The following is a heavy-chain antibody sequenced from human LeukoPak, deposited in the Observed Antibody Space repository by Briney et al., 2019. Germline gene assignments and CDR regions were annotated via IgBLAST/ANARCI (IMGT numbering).Heavy chain of an antibody. J-gene: IGHJ4*02. CDR2: IYYSGST. CDR3: AYSSSWSSPNY. D-gene: IGHD6-13*01. Sequence: PSETLSLTCTVSGGSISSSSYHWGWIRQPPGKGLEWIGSIYYSGSTYYNPSLKSRVTISVDTSKNQFSLKLSSVTAADTAVYYCAYSSSWSSPNYWGQGTLVTVSS. V-gene: IGHV4-39*01. CDR1: GGSISSSSYH.